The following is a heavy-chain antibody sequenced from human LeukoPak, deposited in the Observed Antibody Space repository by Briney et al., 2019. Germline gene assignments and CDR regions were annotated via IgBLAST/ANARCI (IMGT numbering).Heavy chain of an antibody. CDR2: IYYSGST. J-gene: IGHJ5*02. D-gene: IGHD3-22*01. Sequence: SETLSLTCTVSGGSISSSSYYWGWIRQPPGKGLEWIGSIYYSGSTYYNPSLKSRVTISVDTSKNQFSLKLSSVTAADTAVYYCARDTGNYYDSSSYPNWFDPWGQGTLVTVSS. CDR1: GGSISSSSYY. CDR3: ARDTGNYYDSSSYPNWFDP. V-gene: IGHV4-39*07.